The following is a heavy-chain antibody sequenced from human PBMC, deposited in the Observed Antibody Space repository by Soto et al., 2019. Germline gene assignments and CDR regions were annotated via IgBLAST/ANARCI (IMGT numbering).Heavy chain of an antibody. CDR2: ISGSGGCT. J-gene: IGHJ4*02. V-gene: IGHV3-23*01. D-gene: IGHD2-15*01. Sequence: EVQLLESGGGWVQPGGSLRLSCAASGFTFSSYAMSWVRQAPGKGLEWVSAISGSGGCTYYAYSVKGRFTISRDNSKNTLYLQMNSLRAEDTAVYYCANLKVVAAPPYWGQGTLVTVSS. CDR3: ANLKVVAAPPY. CDR1: GFTFSSYA.